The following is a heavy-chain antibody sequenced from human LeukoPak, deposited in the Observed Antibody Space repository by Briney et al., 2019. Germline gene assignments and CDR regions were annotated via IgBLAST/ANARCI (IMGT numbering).Heavy chain of an antibody. CDR1: GFTFSSYS. J-gene: IGHJ4*02. Sequence: GGSLRLSCAASGFTFSSYSMNWVRQAPGKGLEWVSFITGSGDLIYYADSVKGRFTISRDNAKNSLYLQMNSLRDEDTAVYYCARVRGATLSHHYFDYWGQGALVTVSS. CDR2: ITGSGDLI. D-gene: IGHD1-26*01. V-gene: IGHV3-48*02. CDR3: ARVRGATLSHHYFDY.